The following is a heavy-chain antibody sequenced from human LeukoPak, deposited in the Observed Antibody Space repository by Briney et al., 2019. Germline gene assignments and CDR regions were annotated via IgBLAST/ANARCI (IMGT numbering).Heavy chain of an antibody. D-gene: IGHD3-10*01. Sequence: SETLSLTCTVSGGSISSYYWNWIRQPAGKGLEWIGRIYTSGSTNYNPSLKSRVTMSVDTSKNQFSLKLSSVTAADTAVYYCARDSRTGIPLCDWGQGTLVTVSS. CDR2: IYTSGST. J-gene: IGHJ4*02. V-gene: IGHV4-4*07. CDR3: ARDSRTGIPLCD. CDR1: GGSISSYY.